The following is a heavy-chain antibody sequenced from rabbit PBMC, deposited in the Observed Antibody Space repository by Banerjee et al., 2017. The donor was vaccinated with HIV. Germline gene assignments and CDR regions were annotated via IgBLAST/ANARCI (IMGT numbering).Heavy chain of an antibody. CDR2: IYNGDGST. D-gene: IGHD4-1*01. CDR3: ARDLAGVIGWNFGL. J-gene: IGHJ6*01. Sequence: QEQLEESGGDLVKPEGSLTLTCTASGFSVSSDAMCWVRQAPGKGPEWIACIYNGDGSTYYASWVNGRFTISRSTSLNTVTLQMTSLTAADTATYFCARDLAGVIGWNFGLWGPGTLVTVS. CDR1: GFSVSSDA. V-gene: IGHV1S47*01.